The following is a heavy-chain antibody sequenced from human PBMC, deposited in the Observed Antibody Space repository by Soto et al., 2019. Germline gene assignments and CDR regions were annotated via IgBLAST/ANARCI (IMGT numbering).Heavy chain of an antibody. CDR2: IYYSGST. V-gene: IGHV4-31*03. D-gene: IGHD1-1*01. J-gene: IGHJ4*02. Sequence: TLCLTYTVAGGSIVDGGYYRSWIRQHPGKGLEWIGYIYYSGSTYYNPSLKSRVTISVDTSKNQFSLKLSSVTAADTAVYYCARGSNDIDYWGQGTLVTVSS. CDR3: ARGSNDIDY. CDR1: GGSIVDGGYY.